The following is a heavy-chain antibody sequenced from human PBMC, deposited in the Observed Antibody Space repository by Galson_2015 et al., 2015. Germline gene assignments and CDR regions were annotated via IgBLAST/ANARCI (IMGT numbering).Heavy chain of an antibody. CDR1: GFTFSSYE. D-gene: IGHD6-19*01. CDR3: ATLPGIIAVAGTWDFDY. Sequence: SLRLSCAASGFTFSSYEMNWVRQAPGKGLEWVSYISSSGSTIYYADSVKGRFTISRDNAKNSLYLQMNSLRAEDTAVYYCATLPGIIAVAGTWDFDYWGQGTLVTVSS. CDR2: ISSSGSTI. J-gene: IGHJ4*02. V-gene: IGHV3-48*03.